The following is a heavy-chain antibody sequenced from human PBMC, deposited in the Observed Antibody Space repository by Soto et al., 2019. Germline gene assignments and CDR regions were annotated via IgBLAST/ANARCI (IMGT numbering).Heavy chain of an antibody. Sequence: PSETLSLTGTVSGGSISSYYWSWIRQPPGKGLEWIGYIYYSGSTNYNPSLKSRVTISVDTSKNQFSLKLSSVTAADTAVYYCASVDPYSSGPDGYWGQGTLVTVS. J-gene: IGHJ4*02. D-gene: IGHD6-19*01. CDR3: ASVDPYSSGPDGY. CDR1: GGSISSYY. CDR2: IYYSGST. V-gene: IGHV4-59*01.